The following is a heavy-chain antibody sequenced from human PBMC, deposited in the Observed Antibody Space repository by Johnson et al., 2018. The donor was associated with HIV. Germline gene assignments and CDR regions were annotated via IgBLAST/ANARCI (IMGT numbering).Heavy chain of an antibody. CDR2: ISFAGTQK. CDR1: QFTFSSYG. CDR3: ARNRITMVQMTSHDVFDI. V-gene: IGHV3-30*03. J-gene: IGHJ3*02. D-gene: IGHD3-10*01. Sequence: QVQLVESGGGLVQPGGSLRLSCAASQFTFSSYGMHWVRQAPGKGLVWVAGISFAGTQKYYADSVKGRFTISRDNSKNTLYLQMNSLRAEDTAVYFCARNRITMVQMTSHDVFDIWGQGTMVTVSS.